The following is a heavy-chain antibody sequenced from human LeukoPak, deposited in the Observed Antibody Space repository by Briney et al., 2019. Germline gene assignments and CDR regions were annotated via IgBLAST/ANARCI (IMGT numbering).Heavy chain of an antibody. CDR3: ARGMSSGRYAVDI. J-gene: IGHJ3*02. CDR1: GFTFTTYT. D-gene: IGHD6-19*01. Sequence: ASVKVSCKTSGFTFTTYTMHWVRQAPGQRLEWMGWINAANGNTQYSQKFQGRVTITRDTSASTAYMELSSLRSEDTAVYYCARGMSSGRYAVDIWGQGTMVTVSS. CDR2: INAANGNT. V-gene: IGHV1-3*01.